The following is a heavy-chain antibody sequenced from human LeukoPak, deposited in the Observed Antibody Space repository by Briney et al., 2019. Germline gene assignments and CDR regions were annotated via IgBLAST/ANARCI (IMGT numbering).Heavy chain of an antibody. CDR2: ISYDGSNK. Sequence: GRSLRLSCAASGFTFSSYGMHWVRQAPGKGLEWVAVISYDGSNKYYADSVKGRFTISRDNSKNTLYLQMNSLRAEDTAVYYCAKEEKRTGYSYGYSIDYWGQGTLVTVSS. D-gene: IGHD5-18*01. CDR3: AKEEKRTGYSYGYSIDY. CDR1: GFTFSSYG. J-gene: IGHJ4*02. V-gene: IGHV3-30*18.